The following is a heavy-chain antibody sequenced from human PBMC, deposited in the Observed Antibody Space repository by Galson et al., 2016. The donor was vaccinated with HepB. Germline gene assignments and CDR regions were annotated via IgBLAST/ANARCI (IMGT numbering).Heavy chain of an antibody. CDR3: ARRVTGAGSDYGTFDS. D-gene: IGHD3-10*01. Sequence: QSGAEVKKPGESLKISCKGSGYSFTSYWIGWVRQLPGKGLEWMGIIYPGDFDIRYSPSFQGKVTISAEKSVSTAYLQWSSLKASDTAMYYCARRVTGAGSDYGTFDSWGQGTLVTCSS. CDR2: IYPGDFDI. J-gene: IGHJ4*02. CDR1: GYSFTSYW. V-gene: IGHV5-51*01.